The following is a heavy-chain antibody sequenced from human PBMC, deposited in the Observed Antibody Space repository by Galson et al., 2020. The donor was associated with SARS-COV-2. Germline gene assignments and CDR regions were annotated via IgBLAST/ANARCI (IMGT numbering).Heavy chain of an antibody. D-gene: IGHD3-3*01. V-gene: IGHV3-66*02. Sequence: GGSLRLSCAASGFTVSSTNISWVRQAPGKRLEGGSGIYNGGSRTYDDPSKGRRTTTRDNSKNTLYLQMNSVRAEDTAVYYCARGGAYYDFWSGYSALPTDYWGQGTLVTVSS. CDR3: ARGGAYYDFWSGYSALPTDY. J-gene: IGHJ4*02. CDR1: GFTVSSTN. CDR2: IYNGGSR.